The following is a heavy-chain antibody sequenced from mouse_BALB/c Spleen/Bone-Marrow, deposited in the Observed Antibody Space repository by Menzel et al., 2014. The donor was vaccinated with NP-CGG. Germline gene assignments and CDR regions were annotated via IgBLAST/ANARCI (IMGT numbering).Heavy chain of an antibody. D-gene: IGHD1-1*01. CDR2: ITPYNGAT. J-gene: IGHJ1*01. CDR1: GYSFIGYF. V-gene: IGHV1-20*02. CDR3: GRSGYCGSSFFDV. Sequence: VQLQQSGLELLKPGASEKISCKAFGYSFIGYFMNWVKQCHGKSIEGIGGITPYNGATFYNEKFKGKATLTADKSSRTAHMQLQSLAAADSAIYYCGRSGYCGSSFFDVWGPGTTVTITS.